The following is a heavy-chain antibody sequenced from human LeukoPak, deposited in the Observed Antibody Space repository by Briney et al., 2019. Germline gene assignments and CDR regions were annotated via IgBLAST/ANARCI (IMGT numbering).Heavy chain of an antibody. J-gene: IGHJ3*02. V-gene: IGHV4-59*11. D-gene: IGHD3-22*01. Sequence: PSETLSLTCSVSGGSISRHFWSWIRQPPGKGLEWVAFIHYSGRTKYNPSLQSRVTISIDTSENKFFLKLPSVTAADTAVYYCARLLDNDSSGDPDTFDMWGQGTVVTVSS. CDR2: IHYSGRT. CDR1: GGSISRHF. CDR3: ARLLDNDSSGDPDTFDM.